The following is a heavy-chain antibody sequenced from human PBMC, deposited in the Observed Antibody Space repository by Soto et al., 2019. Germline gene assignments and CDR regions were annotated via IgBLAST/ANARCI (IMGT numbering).Heavy chain of an antibody. CDR3: ARGHDSSGYYYVGVGWFDP. Sequence: PGGSLRLSCAASGFTFSSYSMNWVRQAPGKGLEWVSSISSSSSYIYYADSVKGRFTISRDNAKNSLYLQMNSLRAEDTAVYYCARGHDSSGYYYVGVGWFDPWGQGTLVTVSS. CDR2: ISSSSSYI. D-gene: IGHD3-22*01. J-gene: IGHJ5*02. CDR1: GFTFSSYS. V-gene: IGHV3-21*01.